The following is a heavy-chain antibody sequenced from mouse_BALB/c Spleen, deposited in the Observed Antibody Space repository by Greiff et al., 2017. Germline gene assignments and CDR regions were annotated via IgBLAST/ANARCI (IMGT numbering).Heavy chain of an antibody. CDR3: EIDYDEAWFAY. Sequence: EVKVVESGGGLVKPGGSLKLSCAASGFTFSSYAMSWVRQTPEKRLEWVATISSGGSYTYYPDSVKGRFTISRDNAKNTLYLQMSSLRSEDTAMYYCEIDYDEAWFAYWGQGTLVTVSA. CDR2: ISSGGSYT. J-gene: IGHJ3*01. V-gene: IGHV5-9-3*01. D-gene: IGHD2-4*01. CDR1: GFTFSSYA.